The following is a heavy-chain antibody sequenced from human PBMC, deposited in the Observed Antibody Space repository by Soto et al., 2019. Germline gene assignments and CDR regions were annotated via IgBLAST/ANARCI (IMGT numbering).Heavy chain of an antibody. CDR1: GDTFSGYP. V-gene: IGHV1-69*18. CDR3: ARDGGFGELKY. D-gene: IGHD3-10*01. Sequence: QVQLVQSGAELKKPGSSVKVSCKASGDTFSGYPINWVRQAPGEGLEWMGRIIPVFGTTNDAQRFESRVTFTADESTNTADMELRGLLSEDTAVYYCARDGGFGELKYWGPGTLVTVSS. CDR2: IIPVFGTT. J-gene: IGHJ4*02.